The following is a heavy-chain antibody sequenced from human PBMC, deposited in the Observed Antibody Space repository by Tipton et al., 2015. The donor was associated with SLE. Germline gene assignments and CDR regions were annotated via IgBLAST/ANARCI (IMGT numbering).Heavy chain of an antibody. CDR2: IHHRGST. CDR1: GASITSSDW. D-gene: IGHD3/OR15-3a*01. Sequence: TLSLTCAVSGASITSSDWWSWVRQPPGKGLEYIGEIHHRGSTNYKSSLRGRVTISGDMSKNQFSLKLTSVTAADTAVYYCARQSEYSDWTGFWFDPWGQGTLVTVSS. V-gene: IGHV4-4*02. J-gene: IGHJ5*02. CDR3: ARQSEYSDWTGFWFDP.